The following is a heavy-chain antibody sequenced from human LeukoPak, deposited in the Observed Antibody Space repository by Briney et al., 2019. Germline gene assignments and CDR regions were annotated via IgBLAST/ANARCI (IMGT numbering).Heavy chain of an antibody. J-gene: IGHJ4*02. CDR1: GFTFSRHW. V-gene: IGHV3-74*01. Sequence: GGSLRLSCATSGFTFSRHWMHWVRRAPGKGLVWVSRIEGAGSTTTYADSVKGRFTISRDNAKNTLFLQMNSLRAEDTAVYYCARQWTAYGDYIWPVDYWGQGTLVTVSS. CDR3: ARQWTAYGDYIWPVDY. CDR2: IEGAGSTT. D-gene: IGHD4-17*01.